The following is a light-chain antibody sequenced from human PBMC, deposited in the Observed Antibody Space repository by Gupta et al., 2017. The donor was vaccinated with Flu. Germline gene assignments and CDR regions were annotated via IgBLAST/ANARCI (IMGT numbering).Light chain of an antibody. CDR2: AAS. CDR1: QGINTW. Sequence: DIQMTQSPSSVSASVGDRVTITCRASQGINTWLAWYQQKPGKAPKLLIHAASSLQGGVPSRFSGSRSGTDFTLTINGLQPEDFGTYYCQQAYTFPFTFGPGTKVDVK. J-gene: IGKJ3*01. CDR3: QQAYTFPFT. V-gene: IGKV1-12*01.